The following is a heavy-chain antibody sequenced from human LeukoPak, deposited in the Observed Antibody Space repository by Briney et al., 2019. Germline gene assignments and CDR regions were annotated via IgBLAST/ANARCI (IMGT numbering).Heavy chain of an antibody. V-gene: IGHV3-23*01. D-gene: IGHD4-17*01. Sequence: PGRSLRLSCAASGFTFSTYAMSWVRQAPGKGLEWVSSISGSGGNTYYADSVKGRFTISRDNSKNTLYLQMNSLRAEDTAGYYCAKGRNDYGDAALNYWGQGTLVTVSA. J-gene: IGHJ4*02. CDR2: ISGSGGNT. CDR1: GFTFSTYA. CDR3: AKGRNDYGDAALNY.